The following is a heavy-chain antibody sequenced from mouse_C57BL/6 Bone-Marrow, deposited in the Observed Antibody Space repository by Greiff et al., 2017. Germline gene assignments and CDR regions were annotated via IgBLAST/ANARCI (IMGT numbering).Heavy chain of an antibody. CDR2: IDPENGDT. CDR3: TTCSYDHPFAY. Sequence: EVQLQQSGAELVRPGASVKLSCTASGFNIKDDYMHWVKQRPEQGLEWIGWIDPENGDTEYASKFQGKATITADTSSNTAYLQLSSLTSEDTAVYYCTTCSYDHPFAYWGQGTLVTVSA. D-gene: IGHD2-3*01. CDR1: GFNIKDDY. V-gene: IGHV14-4*01. J-gene: IGHJ3*01.